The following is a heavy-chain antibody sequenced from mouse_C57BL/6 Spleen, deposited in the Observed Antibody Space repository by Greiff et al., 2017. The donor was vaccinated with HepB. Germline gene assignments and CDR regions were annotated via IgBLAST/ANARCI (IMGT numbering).Heavy chain of an antibody. D-gene: IGHD1-1*01. CDR2: INPNNGGT. Sequence: VHVKQSGPELVKPGASVKISCKASGYTFTDYYMNWVKQSHGKSLEWIGDINPNNGGTSYNQKFKGKATLTVDKSSSTAYMELRSLTSEDSAVYYGASGDYYGSSYGFAYWGQGTLVTVSA. CDR3: ASGDYYGSSYGFAY. V-gene: IGHV1-26*01. J-gene: IGHJ3*01. CDR1: GYTFTDYY.